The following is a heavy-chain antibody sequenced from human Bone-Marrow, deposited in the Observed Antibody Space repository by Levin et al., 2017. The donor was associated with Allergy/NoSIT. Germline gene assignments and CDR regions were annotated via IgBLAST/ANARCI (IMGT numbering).Heavy chain of an antibody. J-gene: IGHJ4*02. CDR1: ADIFTAYY. CDR3: ARGMFSDDSTAAFDS. D-gene: IGHD2-2*01. V-gene: IGHV1-2*02. Sequence: GESLKISCKTSADIFTAYYIHWVRQAPGQGLEWMGWINPTRGGTNYAQRFHGRATMTRETSSGAAYMELRSLTSDDTAIYYCARGMFSDDSTAAFDSWGQGTLVTVSS. CDR2: INPTRGGT.